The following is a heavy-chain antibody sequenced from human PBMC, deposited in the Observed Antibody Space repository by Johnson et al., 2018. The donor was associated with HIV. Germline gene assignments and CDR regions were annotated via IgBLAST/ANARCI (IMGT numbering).Heavy chain of an antibody. CDR3: WGLVGAYDAFEI. J-gene: IGHJ3*02. D-gene: IGHD1-26*01. CDR2: LTPSGGGT. Sequence: VQLVESGGGLVQPGGSLRLSCTASGFTFSTYAMSWVRQAPGKGPEWVSALTPSGGGTYYADSVKGRFTISRDDSKNTLYLQMNSLKNEDTAVSYCWGLVGAYDAFEIWGQGTMVTVSS. V-gene: IGHV3-23*04. CDR1: GFTFSTYA.